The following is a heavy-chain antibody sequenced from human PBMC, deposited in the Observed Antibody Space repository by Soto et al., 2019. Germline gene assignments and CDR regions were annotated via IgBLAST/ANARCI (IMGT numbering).Heavy chain of an antibody. CDR1: GFTFSDYY. V-gene: IGHV3-11*01. D-gene: IGHD6-19*01. CDR2: ISSSGSTI. J-gene: IGHJ6*03. CDR3: ARDVRPQWLVLEYYYYMDV. Sequence: PGGSLRLSCAASGFTFSDYYMSWIRQAPGKGLEWVSYISSSGSTIYYADSVKGRFTISRDNAKNSLYLQMNSLRAEDTAVYYCARDVRPQWLVLEYYYYMDVWGKGTTVTVS.